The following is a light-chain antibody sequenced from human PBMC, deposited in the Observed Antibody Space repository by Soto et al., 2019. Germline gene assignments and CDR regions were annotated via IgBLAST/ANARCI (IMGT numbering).Light chain of an antibody. CDR3: QSYDDSLSGSGV. J-gene: IGLJ1*01. V-gene: IGLV1-40*01. CDR2: SFN. CDR1: RSNIGAGYD. Sequence: QSVLTQPPSVSGAPGQTVTISCTWIRSNIGAGYDIHWYQFLPGTAPKLLLYSFNKRPSGIPDRFSGSKSGTSASLAIPGPQPEDEADYYCQSYDDSLSGSGVFGTGTKVTVL.